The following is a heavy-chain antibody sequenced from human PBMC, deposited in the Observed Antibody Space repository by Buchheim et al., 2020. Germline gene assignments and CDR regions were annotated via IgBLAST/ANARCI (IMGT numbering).Heavy chain of an antibody. Sequence: QVQLVESGGGVVQPGRSLRLSCAASGFTFSSYGMHWVRQAPGKGLEWVAVIWNDGSNKYYADSVKGRFTISRDNSKNTLYLQMNSLRAEHTAVYYCARDGESYSSVWYPSFDPGGQGTL. CDR1: GFTFSSYG. CDR3: ARDGESYSSVWYPSFDP. CDR2: IWNDGSNK. J-gene: IGHJ5*02. D-gene: IGHD6-19*01. V-gene: IGHV3-33*01.